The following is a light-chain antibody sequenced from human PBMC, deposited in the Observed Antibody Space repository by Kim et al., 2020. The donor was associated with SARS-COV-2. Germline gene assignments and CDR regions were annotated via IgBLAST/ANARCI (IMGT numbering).Light chain of an antibody. V-gene: IGKV1-12*01. CDR2: AAS. CDR1: QNIGSW. Sequence: DIQMTQSPSSMSASIGDRVTITCRASQNIGSWLAWYQQKPGQAPQLLIYAASILQSGVPSRFSGSGSGTYFTLTISSLQPEDFAVYYCKQSHTFPITFGQGTRLEIK. J-gene: IGKJ5*01. CDR3: KQSHTFPIT.